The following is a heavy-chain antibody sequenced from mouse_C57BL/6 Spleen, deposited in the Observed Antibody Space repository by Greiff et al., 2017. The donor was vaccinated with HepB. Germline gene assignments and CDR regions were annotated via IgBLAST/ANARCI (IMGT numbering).Heavy chain of an antibody. D-gene: IGHD1-1*01. Sequence: QVQLQQPGAELVKPGASVKLSCKASGYTFTSYWMQWVKQRPGQGLEWIGEIDPSDSYTNYNQKFKGKATLTVDTSSSTAYMQLRSLTSEDSAVYYCARCRGSSYWYFDVWGTGTTVTVSS. CDR1: GYTFTSYW. J-gene: IGHJ1*03. V-gene: IGHV1-50*01. CDR2: IDPSDSYT. CDR3: ARCRGSSYWYFDV.